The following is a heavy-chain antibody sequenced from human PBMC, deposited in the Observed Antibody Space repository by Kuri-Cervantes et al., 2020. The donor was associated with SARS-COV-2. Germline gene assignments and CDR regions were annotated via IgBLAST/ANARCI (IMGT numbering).Heavy chain of an antibody. V-gene: IGHV3-23*01. CDR2: ISTSGGNT. CDR3: AKPYGDYFGPNDY. D-gene: IGHD4-17*01. Sequence: GGSLRLSCAASGFTFSRNAMSWVRQAPGKGLEWVSTISTSGGNTYYADSVKGRFTISRDNSENTLYLQMNSLRAEDTAVYYCAKPYGDYFGPNDYWGQGTLVTVSS. CDR1: GFTFSRNA. J-gene: IGHJ4*02.